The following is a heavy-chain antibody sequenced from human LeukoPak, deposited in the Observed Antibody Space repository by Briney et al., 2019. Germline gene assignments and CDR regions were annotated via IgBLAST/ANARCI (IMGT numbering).Heavy chain of an antibody. D-gene: IGHD3-10*01. V-gene: IGHV4-34*01. Sequence: PSETLSLTCAVYGGSFSGYYWSWIRQPPGKGLEWIGEINHSGSTNYNPSLKSRVTISVDTSKNQFSLKLSSVTAADTAVYYCAREGKSALWFGELSGMDVWGQGTTVTVSS. CDR3: AREGKSALWFGELSGMDV. J-gene: IGHJ6*02. CDR1: GGSFSGYY. CDR2: INHSGST.